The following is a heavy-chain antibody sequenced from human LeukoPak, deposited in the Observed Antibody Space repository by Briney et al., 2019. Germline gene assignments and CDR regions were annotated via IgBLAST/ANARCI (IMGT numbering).Heavy chain of an antibody. D-gene: IGHD2-2*01. J-gene: IGHJ4*02. CDR1: GGSISSGGYY. V-gene: IGHV4-30-2*01. CDR3: ARDAVGYCSSTSCSPGY. CDR2: IYHSGST. Sequence: PSETLSLTCTVSGGSISSGGYYWSWIRQPPGKGLEWIGYIYHSGSTYYNPSLKSRVTISVDRSKNQFSLKLSSVTAADTAVYYCARDAVGYCSSTSCSPGYWGQGTLVTVSS.